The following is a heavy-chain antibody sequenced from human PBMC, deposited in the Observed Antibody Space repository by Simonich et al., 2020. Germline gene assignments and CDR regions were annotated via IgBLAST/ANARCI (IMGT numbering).Heavy chain of an antibody. CDR1: GFTVSSYW. D-gene: IGHD3-10*01. Sequence: EVQLVESGGGLVQPGGSLRLSCAASGFTVSSYWMSLVRQAPGKGLEGGANIKTEESGKSYVDAVKGRFTISRDNAKNSLYLQMNSLRAEETAVYYCARDREVYGSGSYYNYWGQGTLVTVSS. CDR3: ARDREVYGSGSYYNY. V-gene: IGHV3-7*01. J-gene: IGHJ4*02. CDR2: IKTEESGK.